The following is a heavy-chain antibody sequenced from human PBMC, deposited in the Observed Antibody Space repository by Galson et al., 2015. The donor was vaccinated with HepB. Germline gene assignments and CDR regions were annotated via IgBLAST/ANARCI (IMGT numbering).Heavy chain of an antibody. V-gene: IGHV3-13*04. CDR2: IGTAGDT. CDR1: GFTFSSYD. Sequence: SLRLSCAASGFTFSSYDMHWVRQATGKGLEWVSAIGTAGDTYYPGSVKGRFTISRENAKNSLYLQMNSLRAGDTAVYYCARGGGSGYDLPSNWYFDLWGRGTLVTVSS. J-gene: IGHJ2*01. D-gene: IGHD5-12*01. CDR3: ARGGGSGYDLPSNWYFDL.